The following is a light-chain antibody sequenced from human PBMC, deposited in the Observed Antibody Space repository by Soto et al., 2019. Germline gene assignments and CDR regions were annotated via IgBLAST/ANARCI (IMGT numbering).Light chain of an antibody. J-gene: IGLJ1*01. CDR2: DVT. CDR3: SSYAGTYSYV. V-gene: IGLV2-11*01. Sequence: QSVLTQPRSVSGSPGQSVAISCTGTNSDVGGYDYVSWYQQHLGKAPKLMVYDVTKRPSGVPDRFSGSKSGNTASLTISGLQSEDEADYYCSSYAGTYSYVFGTGTKVTVL. CDR1: NSDVGGYDY.